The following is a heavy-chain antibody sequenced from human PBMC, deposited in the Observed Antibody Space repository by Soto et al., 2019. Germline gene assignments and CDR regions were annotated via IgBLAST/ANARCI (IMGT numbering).Heavy chain of an antibody. CDR1: GFTFSSYW. CDR3: ARGDIVVVPAAPPVDYYYYYMDV. Sequence: GGSLRLSCAASGFTFSSYWMHWVRQAPGKGLVWVSRINSDGSSTSYADSVKGRFTISRDNAKNTLYLQMNSLRAEDTAVYYCARGDIVVVPAAPPVDYYYYYMDVWGKGTTVTVSS. CDR2: INSDGSST. D-gene: IGHD2-2*01. V-gene: IGHV3-74*01. J-gene: IGHJ6*03.